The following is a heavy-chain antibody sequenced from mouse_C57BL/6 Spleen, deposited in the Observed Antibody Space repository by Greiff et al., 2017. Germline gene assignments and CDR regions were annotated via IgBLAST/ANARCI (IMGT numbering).Heavy chain of an antibody. Sequence: SVAELVRPGASVKLSCTASGFNIKNTYMHWVKQRPEQGLEWIGRIDPANGNTKYTPKFQGKATITADTSSNTAYLQLSSLTSEDTAIYYCDRTTTVVATSFDYWGQGTTLTVSS. V-gene: IGHV14-3*01. D-gene: IGHD1-1*01. J-gene: IGHJ2*01. CDR2: IDPANGNT. CDR3: DRTTTVVATSFDY. CDR1: GFNIKNTY.